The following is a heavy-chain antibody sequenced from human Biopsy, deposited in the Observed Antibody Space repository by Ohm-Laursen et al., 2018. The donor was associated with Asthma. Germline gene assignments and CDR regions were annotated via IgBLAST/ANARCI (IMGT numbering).Heavy chain of an antibody. D-gene: IGHD5-12*01. CDR1: GFMFRSFG. J-gene: IGHJ4*02. V-gene: IGHV3-30*18. CDR3: AKRRGYSGHDNDY. Sequence: SLRLSCAASGFMFRSFGMHWVRQAPGKGLEWVAVISYDGNHKFYEDSVKGRFTISGDNSKNTLYLQMNSPRTEDTAVYYCAKRRGYSGHDNDYWGQGTLVIVSS. CDR2: ISYDGNHK.